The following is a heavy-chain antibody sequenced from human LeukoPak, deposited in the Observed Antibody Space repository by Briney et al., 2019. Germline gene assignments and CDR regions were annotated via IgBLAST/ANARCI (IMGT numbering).Heavy chain of an antibody. CDR2: VSYDGSNK. Sequence: GRSLRLSCAASGFIFSSYAMHWVRQAPGKGLEWVAVVSYDGSNKYYADSVKGRFTISRDNSKNTLYLQMNSLRAEDTAVYYCAKGLYYDFWSGSDAFDIWGQGTMVTVSS. CDR1: GFIFSSYA. CDR3: AKGLYYDFWSGSDAFDI. D-gene: IGHD3-3*01. V-gene: IGHV3-30-3*01. J-gene: IGHJ3*02.